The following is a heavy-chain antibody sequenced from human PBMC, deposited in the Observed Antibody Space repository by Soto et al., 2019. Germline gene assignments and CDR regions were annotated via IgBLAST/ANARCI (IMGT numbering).Heavy chain of an antibody. V-gene: IGHV4-59*01. J-gene: IGHJ1*01. CDR2: IYYSGST. CDR3: ARDGWSSSSLAEYFQH. D-gene: IGHD6-6*01. Sequence: ETLSLTCTVSGGSISSYYWSWIRQPPGKGLEWIGYIYYSGSTNYNPSLKSRVTISVDTSKNQFSLKLSSVTAADTAVYYCARDGWSSSSLAEYFQHWGQGTLVTVSS. CDR1: GGSISSYY.